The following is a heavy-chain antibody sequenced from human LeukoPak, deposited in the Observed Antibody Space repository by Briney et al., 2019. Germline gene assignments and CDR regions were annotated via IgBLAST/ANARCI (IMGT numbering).Heavy chain of an antibody. CDR2: ISSSSSYI. V-gene: IGHV3-21*01. D-gene: IGHD2-21*02. CDR1: GFTFSSYS. Sequence: SGGSLRLSCAASGFTFSSYSMNWVRQAPGKGLEWVSSISSSSSYIYYADSVKGRFTISRDNAKNSLYLQMNSLRAEDTAVYYCARDLRFCGGDCSPDRGMDVWGQGTMVTVSS. CDR3: ARDLRFCGGDCSPDRGMDV. J-gene: IGHJ6*02.